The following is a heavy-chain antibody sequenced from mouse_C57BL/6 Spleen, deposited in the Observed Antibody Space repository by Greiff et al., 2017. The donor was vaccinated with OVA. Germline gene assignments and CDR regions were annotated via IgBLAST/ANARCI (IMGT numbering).Heavy chain of an antibody. J-gene: IGHJ4*01. CDR2: IINFSYII. CDR1: FFTFIYSL. Sequence: EAQVVDSCFFFFPPFFALPLSFSSSFFTFIYSLVSFCLHSPRTFPEWVAFIINFSYIIYYADTVTGRFTISRENAKNTLYLEMSSLRSEDTAMYYCARCYYGSSYAMDYWGQGTSVTVSS. V-gene: IGHV5-15*01. CDR3: ARCYYGSSYAMDY. D-gene: IGHD1-1*01.